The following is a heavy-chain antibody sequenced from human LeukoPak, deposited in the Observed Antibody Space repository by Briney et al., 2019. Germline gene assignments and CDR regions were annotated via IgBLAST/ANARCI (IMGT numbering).Heavy chain of an antibody. J-gene: IGHJ3*01. CDR1: GFTFSSYA. Sequence: GGSLRLSCAASGFTFSSYAMSWLRQAPAKGLEWVSAISGSGGSTYYADSVKGRFTISRDNSKNTLYLQMNSLKAEDNAVYYCWEGGSSSFYDYGSFDLWGQGTMVTVSS. CDR2: ISGSGGST. D-gene: IGHD3-22*01. V-gene: IGHV3-23*01. CDR3: WEGGSSSFYDYGSFDL.